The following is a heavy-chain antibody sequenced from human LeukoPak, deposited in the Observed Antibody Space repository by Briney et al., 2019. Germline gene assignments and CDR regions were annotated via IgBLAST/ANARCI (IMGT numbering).Heavy chain of an antibody. V-gene: IGHV4-59*12. CDR2: IYYTGST. CDR1: GGSISRYY. J-gene: IGHJ3*02. CDR3: ARDLYSSRTNDAFVI. Sequence: SETLSLTCTVSGGSISRYYWSWIRQPPGKGLEWIGYIYYTGSTTYNPSLKSRVTMSADTSKNQFSLKLSSVTAADTAVYYCARDLYSSRTNDAFVIWGQGTMVTVSS. D-gene: IGHD6-13*01.